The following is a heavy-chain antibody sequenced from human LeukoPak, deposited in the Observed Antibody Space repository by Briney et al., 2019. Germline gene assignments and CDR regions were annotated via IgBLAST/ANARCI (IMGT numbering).Heavy chain of an antibody. CDR1: GGSISSYY. D-gene: IGHD3-16*02. V-gene: IGHV6-1*01. J-gene: IGHJ3*02. CDR3: ARDFIVVDAFDI. Sequence: PSETLSLTCTVSGGSISSYYWNWIRQSPSRGLEWLGRTHYRSKWYNDYAVSVKSRITINPDTSKNQFSLQLNSVTPEDTAVYYCARDFIVVDAFDIWGQGTMVTVSS. CDR2: THYRSKWYN.